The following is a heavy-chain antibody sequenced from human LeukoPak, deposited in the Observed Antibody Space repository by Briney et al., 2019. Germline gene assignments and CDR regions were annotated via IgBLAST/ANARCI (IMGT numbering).Heavy chain of an antibody. D-gene: IGHD2-21*02. CDR2: ISHDGSNK. CDR3: ARDREYCGGDCYSPPAY. J-gene: IGHJ4*02. Sequence: PGGSLRLSCAASGFTFSSYAMHWVRQAPGKGLEWVAVISHDGSNKYYADSVKGRFTISRDNSKNTLYLQMNSLRAEDTAVYYCARDREYCGGDCYSPPAYWGQGTLVTVSS. V-gene: IGHV3-30-3*01. CDR1: GFTFSSYA.